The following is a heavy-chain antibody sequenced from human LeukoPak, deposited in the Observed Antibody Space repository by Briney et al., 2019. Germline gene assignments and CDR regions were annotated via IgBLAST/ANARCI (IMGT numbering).Heavy chain of an antibody. D-gene: IGHD3-10*01. J-gene: IGHJ4*02. Sequence: SETLSLTCAVYGGSFSGYYWSWIRQPPGKGLEWIGVINHSGSTNYNPSLKSRVTISVDTPKNQFSLKLSSVTAADTAVYYCAREYGSGSLWGQGTLVTVSS. CDR3: AREYGSGSL. CDR1: GGSFSGYY. CDR2: INHSGST. V-gene: IGHV4-34*01.